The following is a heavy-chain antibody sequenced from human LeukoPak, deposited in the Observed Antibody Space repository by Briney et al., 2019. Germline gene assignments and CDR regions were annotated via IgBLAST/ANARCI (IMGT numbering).Heavy chain of an antibody. D-gene: IGHD3-3*01. Sequence: GGSLRLSCAASGFTVSSTYMSWVRQTPGKGLEWVSVIYSDGKVYYIDSVKGRFTISRDASKNTVYLQMNSLRVEDTAVYYCARGALGPYYDFWSGYYSGGYFDYWGQGTLVTVSS. V-gene: IGHV3-53*01. CDR3: ARGALGPYYDFWSGYYSGGYFDY. CDR1: GFTVSSTY. CDR2: IYSDGKV. J-gene: IGHJ4*02.